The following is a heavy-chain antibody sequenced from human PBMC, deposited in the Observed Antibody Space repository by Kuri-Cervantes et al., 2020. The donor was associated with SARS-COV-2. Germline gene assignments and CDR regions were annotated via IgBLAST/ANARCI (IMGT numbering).Heavy chain of an antibody. V-gene: IGHV4-4*07. CDR1: GASIRTYY. D-gene: IGHD3-10*01. CDR3: ARAASRGGDMVRGVASFDY. CDR2: IYTSGST. J-gene: IGHJ4*02. Sequence: SETLSLTCSVSGASIRTYYWSWIRQPAGKGLEWIERIYTSGSTNYNPSLKSRATMSIDTSKEQFSLKLRSVTAADTAVYYCARAASRGGDMVRGVASFDYWGQGTLVTVSS.